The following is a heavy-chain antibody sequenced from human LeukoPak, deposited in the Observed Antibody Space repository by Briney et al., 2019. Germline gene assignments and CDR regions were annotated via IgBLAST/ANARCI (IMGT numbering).Heavy chain of an antibody. J-gene: IGHJ4*02. Sequence: QAGGSLRLSCAASGFTFSSYWMSWVRQAPGKGLEWVANIKQDGSEKYYVDSVKGRFTISRDNAKNSLYLQMNSLRAEDTAVYYCARGGLPRRFYYFDYWGQGTLVTVSS. CDR1: GFTFSSYW. D-gene: IGHD2-21*01. CDR2: IKQDGSEK. V-gene: IGHV3-7*01. CDR3: ARGGLPRRFYYFDY.